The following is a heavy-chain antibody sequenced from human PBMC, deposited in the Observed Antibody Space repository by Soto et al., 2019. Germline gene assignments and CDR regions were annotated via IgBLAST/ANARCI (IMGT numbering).Heavy chain of an antibody. D-gene: IGHD3-10*01. V-gene: IGHV3-23*01. CDR1: GFTFSRFS. J-gene: IGHJ5*02. Sequence: GGSLRQSGAASGFTFSRFSMSWVRQAPGKVLDWVSGIIDSSTSTDYADPVKCRFTISIDNSNNTLYLQMNSVIVEDTAVYFCANGAPFRFLDWFHXWGQGTLVTVSX. CDR2: IIDSSTST. CDR3: ANGAPFRFLDWFHX.